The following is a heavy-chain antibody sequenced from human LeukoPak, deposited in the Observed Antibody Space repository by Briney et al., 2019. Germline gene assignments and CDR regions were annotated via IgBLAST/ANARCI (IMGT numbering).Heavy chain of an antibody. D-gene: IGHD4-17*01. CDR3: ARISSGGHGDYDC. J-gene: IGHJ4*02. V-gene: IGHV4-59*01. CDR1: GGSITGYY. CDR2: IHYSGTT. Sequence: SETLSLTCTVSGGSITGYYWSWLRQSPGGGLEWLGYIHYSGTTNYNPSLKSRVIMSVDTSKNQFSLKLNSLTAADTAVYYCARISSGGHGDYDCWGQGTLVTVSS.